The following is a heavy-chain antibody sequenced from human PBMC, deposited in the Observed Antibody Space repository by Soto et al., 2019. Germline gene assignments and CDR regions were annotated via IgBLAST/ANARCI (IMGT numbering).Heavy chain of an antibody. CDR1: GYTFTAYY. CDR3: ARGGGRGYNELDP. J-gene: IGHJ5*02. D-gene: IGHD5-12*01. V-gene: IGHV1-2*02. CDR2: INPNSGGT. Sequence: ASAKVSCKASGYTFTAYYMHWVRQAPGQGLEWMGWINPNSGGTYHAQNFQGRVTMTRDTSTTTAYMELASLRSDDTAVYYCARGGGRGYNELDPWGHGTLVTVSS.